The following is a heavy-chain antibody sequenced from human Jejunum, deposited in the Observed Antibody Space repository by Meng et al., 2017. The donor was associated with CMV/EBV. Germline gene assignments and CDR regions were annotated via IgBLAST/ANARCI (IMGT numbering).Heavy chain of an antibody. CDR2: IRSSNRYI. D-gene: IGHD3-3*01. V-gene: IGHV3-21*01. Sequence: NWVRQAPGTGLEWVSRIRSSNRYIYYADSMKGRFTISRDNSKNTLYLQMNSLRAEDTAIYYCARQTPYYDFWSGNQNYYYYGMDVWGQGTTVTVSS. CDR3: ARQTPYYDFWSGNQNYYYYGMDV. J-gene: IGHJ6*02.